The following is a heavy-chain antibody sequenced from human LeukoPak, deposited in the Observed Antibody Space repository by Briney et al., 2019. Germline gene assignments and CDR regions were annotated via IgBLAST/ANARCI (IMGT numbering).Heavy chain of an antibody. D-gene: IGHD6-19*01. V-gene: IGHV3-21*01. CDR1: GFTFSSYS. Sequence: GGSLRLSCAASGFTFSSYSMNWVRQAPGKGLEWVSSISSSSSYIYYADSVKSRFTISRDNAKNSLYLQMNSLRAEDTAVYYCARGVAVAGNDYWGQGTLVTVSS. J-gene: IGHJ4*02. CDR3: ARGVAVAGNDY. CDR2: ISSSSSYI.